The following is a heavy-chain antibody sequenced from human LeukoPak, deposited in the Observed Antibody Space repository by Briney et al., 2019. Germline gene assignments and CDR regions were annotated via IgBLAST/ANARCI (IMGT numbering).Heavy chain of an antibody. J-gene: IGHJ5*02. V-gene: IGHV1-69*06. CDR1: RGTFSSYA. Sequence: ASVKVSCKASRGTFSSYAISWVRQAPGHGLKWMGGIIPIFGTANYAQKFQGRVTITADKSTSTAYMELSSLRSEDTAVYYCAREKTQAVAGDNWFDPWGQGTLVTVSS. CDR2: IIPIFGTA. CDR3: AREKTQAVAGDNWFDP. D-gene: IGHD6-19*01.